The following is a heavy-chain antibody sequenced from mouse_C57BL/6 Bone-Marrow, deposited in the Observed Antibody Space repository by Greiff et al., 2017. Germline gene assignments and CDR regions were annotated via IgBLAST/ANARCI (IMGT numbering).Heavy chain of an antibody. Sequence: QVQLQQSGAELLKPGASVKLSCKATGYTFPSYWIEWVKQRPGHGLKWIGEIFPGSGRTNYNDKFKGKATFTADTSSNAAYMQLCSLTTENSTVYYCEISLCDGSSPYGDWGKGLTVT. V-gene: IGHV1-9*01. J-gene: IGHJ1*03. D-gene: IGHD1-1*01. CDR3: EISLCDGSSPYGD. CDR2: IFPGSGRT. CDR1: GYTFPSYW.